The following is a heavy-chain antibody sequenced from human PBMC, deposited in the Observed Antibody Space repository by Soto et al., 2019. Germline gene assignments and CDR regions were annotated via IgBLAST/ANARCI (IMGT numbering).Heavy chain of an antibody. V-gene: IGHV4-31*03. D-gene: IGHD3-22*01. J-gene: IGHJ4*02. CDR1: GGSISSGGYY. Sequence: SETLSLTCTVSGGSISSGGYYWSWIRQHPGKGLEWIGYIYYSGSTYYNPSLKSRVTISVDTSKNQFSLKLSSVTAADTAVYYCARGNTYYYDSSGYYYFDYWGQGTLVTVSS. CDR3: ARGNTYYYDSSGYYYFDY. CDR2: IYYSGST.